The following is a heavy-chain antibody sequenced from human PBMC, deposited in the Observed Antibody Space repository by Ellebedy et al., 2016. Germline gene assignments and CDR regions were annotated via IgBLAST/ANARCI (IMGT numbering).Heavy chain of an antibody. CDR1: GYTFTSYY. J-gene: IGHJ3*02. CDR2: ISAYNGNT. D-gene: IGHD6-19*01. CDR3: ARVEYSSGWYLEGAFDI. V-gene: IGHV1-18*04. Sequence: ASVKVSCKASGYTFTSYYMHWVRQAPGQGLEWMGWISAYNGNTNYAQKLQGRVTMTTDTSTSTAYMELSSLRSEDTAVYYCARVEYSSGWYLEGAFDIWGQGTMVTVSS.